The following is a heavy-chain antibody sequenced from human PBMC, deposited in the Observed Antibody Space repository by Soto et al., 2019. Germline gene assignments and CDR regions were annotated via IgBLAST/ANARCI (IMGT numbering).Heavy chain of an antibody. D-gene: IGHD6-13*01. Sequence: QVQLQESGPGLVKPSQTLSLTCSVSGRSVSSAGFYWTWIRQHPGKGLEWIGYIYYSGSTYYSPSLKRRVTISIATSDNQFSLKLSSVTAADTAVYYCARGIFLATAAAYFDFWGQGTLVTVSS. CDR1: GRSVSSAGFY. V-gene: IGHV4-31*03. J-gene: IGHJ4*02. CDR2: IYYSGST. CDR3: ARGIFLATAAAYFDF.